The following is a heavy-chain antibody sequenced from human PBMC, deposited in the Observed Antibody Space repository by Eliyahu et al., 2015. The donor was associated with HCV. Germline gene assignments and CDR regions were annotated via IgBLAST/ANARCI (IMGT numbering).Heavy chain of an antibody. CDR3: AREGGFRYCSSTSCYLY. Sequence: QVQLVQSGAEVKKPGSSVKVSCKASGGTFSSYAISWVRQAPGQGLEWMGGIIPIFGTANYAQKFQGRVTITADKSTSTAYMELSSLRSEDTAVYYCAREGGFRYCSSTSCYLYWGQGTLVTVSS. CDR1: GGTFSSYA. CDR2: IIPIFGTA. J-gene: IGHJ4*02. V-gene: IGHV1-69*06. D-gene: IGHD2-2*01.